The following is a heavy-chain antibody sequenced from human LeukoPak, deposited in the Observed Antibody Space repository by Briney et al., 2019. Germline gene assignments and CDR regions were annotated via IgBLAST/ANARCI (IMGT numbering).Heavy chain of an antibody. V-gene: IGHV4-59*10. CDR1: GDFFSTYY. CDR2: IYSGGST. J-gene: IGHJ4*02. CDR3: ARYRTSGSYLFDY. Sequence: SETLSLTCTVSGDFFSTYYWSWIRQLAGKGLEWIGHIYSGGSTNYNPSLKSRVTMSIDSSKNQFSLKMTSVTAADTAVYYCARYRTSGSYLFDYWGQGTLVTVSS. D-gene: IGHD1-26*01.